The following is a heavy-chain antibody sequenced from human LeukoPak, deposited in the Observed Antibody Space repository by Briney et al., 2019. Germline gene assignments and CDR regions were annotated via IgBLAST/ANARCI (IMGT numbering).Heavy chain of an antibody. CDR2: ISSSGTTI. CDR1: GFTFSSYE. CDR3: VRGGDSGSWCPGFHY. V-gene: IGHV3-48*03. J-gene: IGHJ4*02. D-gene: IGHD6-13*01. Sequence: GGSLRLSCAASGFTFSSYEMNWGRQAPGGGRERVSYISSSGTTIYYADSVKGRCTLSRDRAKKSVYLQKESLRGEDTAVYYCVRGGDSGSWCPGFHYWGQGTLVTVSS.